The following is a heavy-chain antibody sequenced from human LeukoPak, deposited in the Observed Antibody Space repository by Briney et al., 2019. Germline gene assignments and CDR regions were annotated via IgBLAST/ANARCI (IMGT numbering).Heavy chain of an antibody. CDR2: IRYDGSNK. Sequence: GGSLRLSCAASRFTFSNSGMHWVRQAPGKGLEWVAFIRYDGSNKYYADSVKGRFTISRDNSKNTLYLQMNSLRGDDTAVYYCAKDPDCTSGICYTFFDYWGQGTLVTVSS. V-gene: IGHV3-30*02. D-gene: IGHD2-8*01. J-gene: IGHJ4*02. CDR3: AKDPDCTSGICYTFFDY. CDR1: RFTFSNSG.